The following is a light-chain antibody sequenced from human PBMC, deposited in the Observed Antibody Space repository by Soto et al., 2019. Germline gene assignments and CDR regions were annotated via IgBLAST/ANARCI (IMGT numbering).Light chain of an antibody. CDR2: DVS. J-gene: IGLJ1*01. Sequence: QSALTQPRSVSGSPGQSVTISCTGTSSDVGDYDYVSWYQQHPGKAPKLMIYDVSKRPSGVPDRFSGSKSGNTASLTISGLQAEDEADYYCCSYAGSYTYAFGTGTKVTV. CDR3: CSYAGSYTYA. V-gene: IGLV2-11*01. CDR1: SSDVGDYDY.